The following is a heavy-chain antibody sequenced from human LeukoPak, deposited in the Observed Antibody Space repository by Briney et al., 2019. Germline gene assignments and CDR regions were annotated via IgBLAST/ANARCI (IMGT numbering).Heavy chain of an antibody. V-gene: IGHV1-2*02. CDR1: GYTFTGYY. Sequence: ASVKVSCKASGYTFTGYYMHWVRQAPGQGLEWMGWINPNSGGTNYAQNFQGRVTMTRDTSINTAYMDLNSLPSDDTAVYYCARGLRESYLYFDFWDQGTLVTVSS. CDR2: INPNSGGT. CDR3: ARGLRESYLYFDF. J-gene: IGHJ4*02. D-gene: IGHD1-26*01.